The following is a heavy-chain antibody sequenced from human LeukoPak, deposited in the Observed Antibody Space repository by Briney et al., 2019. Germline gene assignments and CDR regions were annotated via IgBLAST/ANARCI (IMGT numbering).Heavy chain of an antibody. CDR2: IGSTSSSI. CDR1: GFTFRSHS. Sequence: GGSLRLSCAASGFTFRSHSMNWVRQAPGKGLEWVSSIGSTSSSIYYADSVKGRFTISRDHAKNSLFLQMNSLRAEDTAVYYCARELEEMFDYWGQGTLVTVSS. V-gene: IGHV3-21*01. D-gene: IGHD3-3*01. CDR3: ARELEEMFDY. J-gene: IGHJ4*02.